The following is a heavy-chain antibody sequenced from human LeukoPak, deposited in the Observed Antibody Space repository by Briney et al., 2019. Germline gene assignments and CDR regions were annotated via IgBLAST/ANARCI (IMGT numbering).Heavy chain of an antibody. CDR1: GDSISSGAYD. V-gene: IGHV4-31*11. CDR2: ISHIGTT. Sequence: PSGTLSLTCAVAGDSISSGAYDWAWVREYPGAGLEWIGYISHIGTTYNNPSLKSRVSISVDTSRNQLSLRLTSVTAAATAVYYCARGVQGWFAPWGQGTLVTVSS. D-gene: IGHD3-10*01. CDR3: ARGVQGWFAP. J-gene: IGHJ5*02.